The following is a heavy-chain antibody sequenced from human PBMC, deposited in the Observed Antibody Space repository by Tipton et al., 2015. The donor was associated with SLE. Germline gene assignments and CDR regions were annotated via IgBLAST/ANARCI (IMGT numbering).Heavy chain of an antibody. V-gene: IGHV3-49*04. Sequence: SLRLSCATSGFTFGDYAMNWVRQAPGKGLEWVAFLGTKAYGGTTQYAASVEGRLVVSRDDSRSIAYLQMNGLKTEDTAMYFCSRLYNWNYGPPGYWGQGILVTVSS. J-gene: IGHJ4*02. CDR2: LGTKAYGGTT. D-gene: IGHD1-7*01. CDR3: SRLYNWNYGPPGY. CDR1: GFTFGDYA.